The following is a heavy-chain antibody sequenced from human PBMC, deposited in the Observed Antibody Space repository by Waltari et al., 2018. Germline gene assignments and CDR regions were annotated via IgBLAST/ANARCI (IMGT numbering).Heavy chain of an antibody. V-gene: IGHV4-34*01. D-gene: IGHD6-13*01. CDR2: INHSGST. CDR3: ARAAYSSSWHSYYYYMDV. J-gene: IGHJ6*03. CDR1: GGSFSGSS. Sequence: QVQLQQWGAGLLKPSETLSLTCAVYGGSFSGSSWSWIRQPPGKGLEWIGEINHSGSTNYNQSLKSRVTISVDTSKNQFSLKLSSVTAADTAVYYCARAAYSSSWHSYYYYMDVWGKGTTVTISS.